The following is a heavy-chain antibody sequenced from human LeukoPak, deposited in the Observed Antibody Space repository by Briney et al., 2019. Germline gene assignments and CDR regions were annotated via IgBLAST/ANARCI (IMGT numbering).Heavy chain of an antibody. CDR3: VSFYETY. Sequence: GGSLRLSCAASGFTFSHYWMTWVRQAPGKGPVWVSHINSDGSWTSYADSVKGRFTISKDNAKNTVYLQMNNLRAEDTAVYYCVSFYETYWGRGTLVTVSS. CDR2: INSDGSWT. J-gene: IGHJ4*02. D-gene: IGHD2-2*01. V-gene: IGHV3-74*01. CDR1: GFTFSHYW.